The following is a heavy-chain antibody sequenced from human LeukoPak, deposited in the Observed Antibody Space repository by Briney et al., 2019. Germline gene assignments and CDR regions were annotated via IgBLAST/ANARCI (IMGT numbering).Heavy chain of an antibody. CDR2: IYYSGST. J-gene: IGHJ4*02. Sequence: SETLSLTCTVSGYSISSGYYWGWIRQPPGKGLEWIGYIYYSGSTNYNPSLKSRVTISVDTSKNQFSLKLSSVTAADTAVYYCARKIRRSSSWYWGYFDYWGQGTLVTVSS. CDR1: GYSISSGYY. CDR3: ARKIRRSSSWYWGYFDY. V-gene: IGHV4-38-2*02. D-gene: IGHD6-13*01.